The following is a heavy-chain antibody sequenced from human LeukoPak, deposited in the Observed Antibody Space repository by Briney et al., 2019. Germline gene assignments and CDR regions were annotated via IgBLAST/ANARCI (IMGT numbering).Heavy chain of an antibody. V-gene: IGHV3-7*04. J-gene: IGHJ4*02. Sequence: GGSLRLSCVASGFPFSSYWMTWVRQAPGKGLEWVANIKQDGSKISYVDSVKGRFTISRDNAKNSLYLQMNSLRAEDTAIYYCTRVGYIDEGIDYWGQGTLVTVSS. CDR1: GFPFSSYW. CDR2: IKQDGSKI. CDR3: TRVGYIDEGIDY. D-gene: IGHD5-24*01.